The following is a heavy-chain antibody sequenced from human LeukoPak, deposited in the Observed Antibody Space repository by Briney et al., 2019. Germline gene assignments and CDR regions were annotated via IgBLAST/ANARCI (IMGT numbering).Heavy chain of an antibody. CDR2: IIPIFGTA. Sequence: ASVKASCKASGGTFSSYAISWVRQAPGHGLEWMGGIIPIFGTANYAQKFQGRVTITADESTSTAYMELSSLRSEDTAVYYCARGGGSCSSTSCYAGSWFDPWGQGTLVTVSS. CDR3: ARGGGSCSSTSCYAGSWFDP. D-gene: IGHD2-2*01. V-gene: IGHV1-69*01. J-gene: IGHJ5*02. CDR1: GGTFSSYA.